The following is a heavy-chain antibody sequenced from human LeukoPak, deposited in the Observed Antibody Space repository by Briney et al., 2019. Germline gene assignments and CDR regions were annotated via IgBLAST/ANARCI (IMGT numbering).Heavy chain of an antibody. CDR1: GASISTRGYY. Sequence: ASETLSLTCTVSGASISTRGYYSGWIRQPPGNGLDWIVDINHSGRTNNNPSLKSRITISVDTSKNQFSLKLSSVTAADTAVYYCARLRRYYYDSSGPPDYWGQGTLVTVSS. CDR3: ARLRRYYYDSSGPPDY. V-gene: IGHV4-39*07. CDR2: INHSGRT. D-gene: IGHD3-22*01. J-gene: IGHJ4*02.